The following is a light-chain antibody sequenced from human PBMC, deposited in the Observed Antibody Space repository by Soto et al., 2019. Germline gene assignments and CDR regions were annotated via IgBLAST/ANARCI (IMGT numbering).Light chain of an antibody. CDR2: AAS. CDR1: QVISTS. J-gene: IGKJ5*01. CDR3: QQLFDSPIT. V-gene: IGKV1-9*01. Sequence: DIQMTQSPSFLSPSIGEIVTITCRASQVISTSLAGYQVQPGKAPKLLSYAASTLESGVPSRFSATVAGTEFSLTITSLQPEDFATYYCQQLFDSPITFGQGTRLEIK.